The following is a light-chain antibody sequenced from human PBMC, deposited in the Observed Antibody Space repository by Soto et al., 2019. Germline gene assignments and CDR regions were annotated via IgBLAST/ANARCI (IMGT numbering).Light chain of an antibody. CDR2: EVS. Sequence: QSVLTQPPSASGSPGQSVTISCTGTSSDVGGYNYVSWYQQHPGKAPKLMIYEVSERPSGVPDRFSGSKSGNTASLTVSGLQAEDEADYYCSSYAGSNNLLFGTGTKVTV. V-gene: IGLV2-8*01. CDR1: SSDVGGYNY. CDR3: SSYAGSNNLL. J-gene: IGLJ1*01.